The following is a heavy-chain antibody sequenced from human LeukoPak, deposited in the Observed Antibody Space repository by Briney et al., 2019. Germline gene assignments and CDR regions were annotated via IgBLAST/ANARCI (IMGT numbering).Heavy chain of an antibody. V-gene: IGHV4-59*01. J-gene: IGHJ5*02. D-gene: IGHD2-2*01. Sequence: PSETLSLTCAVSGDSISSNYWSWIRQPPGKGLEWIGYIYYSGSTNYNPSLKSRVTISLDTSKSHFSLKLSSVTAADTAVYYCAREPAAQYNWFDPWGQGTLVTVSS. CDR1: GDSISSNY. CDR3: AREPAAQYNWFDP. CDR2: IYYSGST.